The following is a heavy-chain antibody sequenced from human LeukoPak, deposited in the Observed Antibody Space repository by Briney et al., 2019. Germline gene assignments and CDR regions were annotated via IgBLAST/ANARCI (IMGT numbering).Heavy chain of an antibody. Sequence: ASVKVSCKASGYTFTGYYMHWVRQAPGQGLEWMGWISAYNGNTNYAQKFQGRVTMTTDTSTSTAYMELRSLRTDDTAVYYCAREVYYDSSGNHYWGQGTLVTVSS. J-gene: IGHJ4*02. CDR1: GYTFTGYY. D-gene: IGHD3-22*01. CDR2: ISAYNGNT. V-gene: IGHV1-18*04. CDR3: AREVYYDSSGNHY.